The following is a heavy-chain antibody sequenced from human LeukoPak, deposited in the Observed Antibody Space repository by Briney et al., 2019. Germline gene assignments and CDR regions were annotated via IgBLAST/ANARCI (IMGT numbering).Heavy chain of an antibody. D-gene: IGHD6-19*01. V-gene: IGHV3-48*03. CDR1: GFTFSSYE. Sequence: PGGSLRLSCAASGFTFSSYEMNWVRQAPGKGLEWVSYISSSGSTIYYADSVKGRFTISRDNAKNSLYLQMNSLRAEDTAVYYCARVSSSGWYSLDYWGQGTLVTVSS. CDR3: ARVSSSGWYSLDY. J-gene: IGHJ4*02. CDR2: ISSSGSTI.